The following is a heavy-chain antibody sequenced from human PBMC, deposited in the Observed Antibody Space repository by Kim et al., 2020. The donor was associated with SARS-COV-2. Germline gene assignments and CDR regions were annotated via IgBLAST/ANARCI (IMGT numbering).Heavy chain of an antibody. Sequence: SETLSLTCAVYGGSFSGYYWSWIRQPPGKGLEWIGEINHSGSTNYNPSLKSRVTISVDTSKNQFSLKLSSVTAADTAVYYCARKTGVAAPDNWFDPWGQG. CDR1: GGSFSGYY. CDR3: ARKTGVAAPDNWFDP. J-gene: IGHJ5*02. D-gene: IGHD3-3*01. V-gene: IGHV4-34*01. CDR2: INHSGST.